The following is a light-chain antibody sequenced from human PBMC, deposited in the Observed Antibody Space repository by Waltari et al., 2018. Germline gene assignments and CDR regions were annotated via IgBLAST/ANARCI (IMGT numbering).Light chain of an antibody. CDR1: SGHSSNL. Sequence: QLVLTQSPSASASLGASVKLTCTLDSGHSSNLLAWLHQQPEKGPRYLMKVNSDGSHSKGDEIPDRFSGSSSGAERYLTISSLQSEDEADYYCQTGGHGTWVFGGGTKLTVL. CDR3: QTGGHGTWV. CDR2: VNSDGSH. V-gene: IGLV4-69*01. J-gene: IGLJ3*02.